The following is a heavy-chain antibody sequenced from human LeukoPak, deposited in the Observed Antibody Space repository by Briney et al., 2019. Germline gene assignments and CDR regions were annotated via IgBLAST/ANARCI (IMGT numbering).Heavy chain of an antibody. V-gene: IGHV3-23*01. J-gene: IGHJ3*02. Sequence: GGSLRLSFAASGFTFSSYAMSWVRQAPGKGLEWVSAISGSGGSTYYADSVKGRFTISRDNSKNTLYLQMNSLRAEDTAVYYCAKEGLRYFDWLVDAFDIWGQGTMVTVSS. CDR3: AKEGLRYFDWLVDAFDI. CDR1: GFTFSSYA. CDR2: ISGSGGST. D-gene: IGHD3-9*01.